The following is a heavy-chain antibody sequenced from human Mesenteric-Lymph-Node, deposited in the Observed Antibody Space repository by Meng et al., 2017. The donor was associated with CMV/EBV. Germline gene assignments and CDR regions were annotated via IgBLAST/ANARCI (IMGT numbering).Heavy chain of an antibody. J-gene: IGHJ4*02. CDR3: AKLGPVAGALDY. Sequence: GESLKISCAASGFSFANYAMSWVRQAPGKGLEWVSVIYGGGTTTYYADSVKGRFTISRDNSKNTLYLQMNSLRADDTAVYYCAKLGPVAGALDYWGQGTLVTVSS. CDR1: GFSFANYA. CDR2: IYGGGTTT. D-gene: IGHD6-19*01. V-gene: IGHV3-23*03.